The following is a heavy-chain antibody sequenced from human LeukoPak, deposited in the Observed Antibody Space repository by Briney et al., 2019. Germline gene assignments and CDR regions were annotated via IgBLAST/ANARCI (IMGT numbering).Heavy chain of an antibody. CDR2: MNPNSGNT. CDR3: ARAASGSYDFDY. D-gene: IGHD1-26*01. CDR1: GYTFTSYD. J-gene: IGHJ4*02. V-gene: IGHV1-8*03. Sequence: ASVKVSCKASGYTFTSYDINWVRQATGQGLEWMGWMNPNSGNTGYAQKFQGRVTITRNTSISTAYMELSSLRSEDTAVYYCARAASGSYDFDYWGQGTLVTVSS.